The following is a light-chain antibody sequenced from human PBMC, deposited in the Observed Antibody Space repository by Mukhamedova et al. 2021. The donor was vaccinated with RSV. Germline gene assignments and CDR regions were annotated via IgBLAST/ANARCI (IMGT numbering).Light chain of an antibody. V-gene: IGLV4-69*01. J-gene: IGLJ2*01. CDR1: GHSSYA. Sequence: GHSSYAIAWHQQQPEKGPRYLMKLNSDGSHSKGDGIPDRFSGSSSGAERYLTISSLQSEDEADYYCQTWGTGIVVFGGGTKLTVL. CDR2: LNSDGSH. CDR3: QTWGTGIVV.